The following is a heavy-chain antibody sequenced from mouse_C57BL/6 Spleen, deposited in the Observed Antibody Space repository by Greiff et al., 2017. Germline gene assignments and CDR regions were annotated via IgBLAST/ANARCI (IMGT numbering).Heavy chain of an antibody. D-gene: IGHD2-5*01. CDR2: IHPNSGST. J-gene: IGHJ3*01. CDR1: GYTFTSYW. V-gene: IGHV1-64*01. Sequence: QVQLQQSGAELVKPGASVKLSCKASGYTFTSYWMHWVKQRPGQGLEWIGMIHPNSGSTNYNEKFKSKATLTVDKSSSTAYMQLSSLTSEDSAVYYCARSYYSNSPWFAYWGQGTLVTVSA. CDR3: ARSYYSNSPWFAY.